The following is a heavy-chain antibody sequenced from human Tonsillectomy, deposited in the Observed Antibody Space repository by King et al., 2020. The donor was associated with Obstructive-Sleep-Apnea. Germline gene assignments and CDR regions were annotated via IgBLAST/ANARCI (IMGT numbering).Heavy chain of an antibody. D-gene: IGHD3-9*01. J-gene: IGHJ4*02. CDR2: MNPNSGNT. Sequence: QLVQSGAEVKKPGASVKVSCKASGYTFINYDINWVRQATGQGLEWMGWMNPNSGNTGFTQKFQDRVTVTRNTSISTAYMELSSLRSEDTAVYYCAIGRFLPRDYGLLTGYPSHFDYWGQGTLVTVSS. V-gene: IGHV1-8*01. CDR3: AIGRFLPRDYGLLTGYPSHFDY. CDR1: GYTFINYD.